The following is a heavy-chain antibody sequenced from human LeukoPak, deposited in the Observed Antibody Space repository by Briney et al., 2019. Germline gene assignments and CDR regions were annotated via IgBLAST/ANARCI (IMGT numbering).Heavy chain of an antibody. D-gene: IGHD6-25*01. Sequence: GGSLRLSCAASGFIFSSYSMNWVRQVPGKGLEWVSYISSSSRTIYYADSVKGRFTISRDNAKNSLYLQMNSLRDEDTAVYYCAREAAWAFDYWGQETLVTVSS. CDR1: GFIFSSYS. V-gene: IGHV3-48*02. CDR2: ISSSSRTI. CDR3: AREAAWAFDY. J-gene: IGHJ4*02.